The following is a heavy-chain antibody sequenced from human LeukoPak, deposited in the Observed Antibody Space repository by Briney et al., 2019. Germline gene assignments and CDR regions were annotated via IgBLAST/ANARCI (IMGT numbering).Heavy chain of an antibody. Sequence: GASVKVSCTASGYTFTDYYMHWVQQAPGKGLEWMGRVDPEDGETIYAEKFQGRVTITADTSTDTAYMELSSLRSEDTAVYYCAAHLGRGYDFWSGEQDAFDIWGQGTMVTVSS. CDR1: GYTFTDYY. V-gene: IGHV1-69-2*01. D-gene: IGHD3-3*01. J-gene: IGHJ3*02. CDR2: VDPEDGET. CDR3: AAHLGRGYDFWSGEQDAFDI.